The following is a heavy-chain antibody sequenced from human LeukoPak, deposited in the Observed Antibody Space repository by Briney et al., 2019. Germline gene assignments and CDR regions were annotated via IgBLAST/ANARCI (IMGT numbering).Heavy chain of an antibody. CDR2: IYTSGST. J-gene: IGHJ5*02. CDR1: GGSISSGSYY. Sequence: PSETLSLTCTVSGGSISSGSYYWSWIRQPAGKGLEWIGRIYTSGSTNYNPSLKSRVTISVDTSKNQFSLKLSSVTAADTAVYYCARDNGGYCSSTSCYENWFDPWGQGTLVTVSS. CDR3: ARDNGGYCSSTSCYENWFDP. V-gene: IGHV4-61*02. D-gene: IGHD2-2*01.